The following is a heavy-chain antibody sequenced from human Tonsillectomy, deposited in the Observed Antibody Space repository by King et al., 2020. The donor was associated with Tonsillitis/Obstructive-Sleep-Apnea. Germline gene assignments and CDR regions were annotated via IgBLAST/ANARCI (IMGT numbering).Heavy chain of an antibody. D-gene: IGHD2/OR15-2a*01. CDR2: IKSKTDGGTT. J-gene: IGHJ6*03. V-gene: IGHV3-15*01. CDR1: GFTFSNAW. CDR3: TTAYDFHPLDDYYCMDV. Sequence: VQLVESGGGLVKPGGSLRLSCAASGFTFSNAWMSWVRQAPGRGLECVGRIKSKTDGGTTDYAAPVKGRFTISRDDSKNTLYLQMNSLKTEDTAVYYCTTAYDFHPLDDYYCMDVWGKGTTVTVSS.